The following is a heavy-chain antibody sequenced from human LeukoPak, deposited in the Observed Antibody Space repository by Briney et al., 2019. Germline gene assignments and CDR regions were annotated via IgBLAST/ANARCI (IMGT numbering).Heavy chain of an antibody. J-gene: IGHJ5*02. CDR2: ITWNSDTI. D-gene: IGHD3-10*01. CDR3: ATDLIHYYGSGAKT. CDR1: GFTFDDYA. V-gene: IGHV3-9*01. Sequence: PGGSLRLSCAASGFTFDDYAMHWVRQAPGKGLEWVSGITWNSDTIGYADSVKGRFTISRDNAKNSLYLQMNSLRAEDTAVYYCATDLIHYYGSGAKTWGQGTLVTVSS.